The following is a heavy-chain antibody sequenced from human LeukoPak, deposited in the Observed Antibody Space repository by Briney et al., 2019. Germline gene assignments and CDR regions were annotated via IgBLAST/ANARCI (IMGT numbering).Heavy chain of an antibody. D-gene: IGHD3-9*01. CDR3: SRVGRNYDILTGYSAYYMDV. Sequence: SVKVSCKASGGTFSSYAISWVRQAPGQGLEWMGGIIPIFGTANYAQKFQGRVTITADESTSTAYMELSSLRSEDTAVYHCSRVGRNYDILTGYSAYYMDVWGKGTTVTISS. CDR1: GGTFSSYA. V-gene: IGHV1-69*13. CDR2: IIPIFGTA. J-gene: IGHJ6*03.